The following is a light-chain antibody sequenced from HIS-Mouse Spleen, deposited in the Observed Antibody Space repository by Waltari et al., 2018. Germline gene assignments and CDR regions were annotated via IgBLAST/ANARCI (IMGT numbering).Light chain of an antibody. Sequence: SYELTQPPSVSVSPGQTASIPCSGDKLGDKYACWDKKKPGKSPVLVIYQESKRPSEIRERFSCSSPGNTANLTISGTQAVGEADYYCQACDSSTVVFGGGTKLTVL. CDR1: KLGDKY. J-gene: IGLJ3*02. CDR2: QES. CDR3: QACDSSTVV. V-gene: IGLV3-1*01.